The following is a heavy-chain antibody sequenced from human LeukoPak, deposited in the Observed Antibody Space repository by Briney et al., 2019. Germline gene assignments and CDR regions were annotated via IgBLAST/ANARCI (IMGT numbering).Heavy chain of an antibody. CDR1: GGSFSGYY. CDR3: GGSSSPDYYMDV. Sequence: SETLSLTRAVYGGSFSGYYWSWIRQPPGKGLEWIGEINHSGSTNYNPSLKSRVTISVDTSKNQFSLKLGSVTAADTAVYYCGGSSSPDYYMDVWGKGTTVAVSS. D-gene: IGHD6-6*01. V-gene: IGHV4-34*01. J-gene: IGHJ6*03. CDR2: INHSGST.